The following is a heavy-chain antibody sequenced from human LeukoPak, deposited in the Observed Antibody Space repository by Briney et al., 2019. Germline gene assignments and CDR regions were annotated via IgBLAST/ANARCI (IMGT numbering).Heavy chain of an antibody. CDR1: GFTFSSYW. D-gene: IGHD2-8*01. CDR2: INSDGSST. J-gene: IGHJ4*02. CDR3: ARHPTLYPD. Sequence: GGSLRLSCAASGFTFSSYWMHWIHQAPGKGLGWVSRINSDGSSTSYADSVNCRFTISRENANNSLYLQMNSLRAEDTAVYYCARHPTLYPDWGQGTLVTVSS. V-gene: IGHV3-74*01.